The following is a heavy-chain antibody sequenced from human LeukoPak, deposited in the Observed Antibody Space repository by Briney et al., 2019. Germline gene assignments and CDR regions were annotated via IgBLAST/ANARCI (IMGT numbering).Heavy chain of an antibody. CDR3: ARRGVPNDY. V-gene: IGHV3-11*01. D-gene: IGHD1-26*01. Sequence: GGSLRLSCAAPGFTFSDFYMSWIRQAPGKGLEWVSHISSSGATLYYADSVRGRFTISRDNAKNSLYLQMNTLRAEDTALYYCARRGVPNDYWGQGTLVTVSS. CDR2: ISSSGATL. CDR1: GFTFSDFY. J-gene: IGHJ4*02.